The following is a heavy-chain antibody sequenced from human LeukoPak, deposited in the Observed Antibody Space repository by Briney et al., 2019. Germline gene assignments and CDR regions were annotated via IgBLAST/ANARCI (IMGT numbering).Heavy chain of an antibody. CDR3: AREIWSWDFWSGYCLDY. V-gene: IGHV1-46*01. J-gene: IGHJ4*02. CDR2: INPSGGST. CDR1: GYTFTSYY. D-gene: IGHD3-3*01. Sequence: GASVKVSCKASGYTFTSYYMHWVRQAPGQGLEWMGIINPSGGSTSYAQKFQGRVTMTRDMSTSTVYMELSSLRSEDTAVYYCAREIWSWDFWSGYCLDYWGQGTLVTVSS.